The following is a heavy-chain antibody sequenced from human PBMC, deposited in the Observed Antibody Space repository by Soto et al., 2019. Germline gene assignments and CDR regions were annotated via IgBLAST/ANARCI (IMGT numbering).Heavy chain of an antibody. V-gene: IGHV4-31*03. Sequence: QVQLQESGPGLVKPSQTLSLTCTVSGGSISSGGYYWSWIRQHPGKGLEWIGYIYYSGSTYYNPSLKSRVTISVDTSKYQFSLKLSSVTAADTAVYYCGIYCSGGSCENDAFDIWGQGTMVTVSS. CDR1: GGSISSGGYY. CDR3: GIYCSGGSCENDAFDI. J-gene: IGHJ3*02. D-gene: IGHD2-15*01. CDR2: IYYSGST.